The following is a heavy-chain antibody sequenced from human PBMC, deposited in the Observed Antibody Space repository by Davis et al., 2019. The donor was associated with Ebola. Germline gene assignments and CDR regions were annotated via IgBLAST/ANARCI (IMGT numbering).Heavy chain of an antibody. CDR3: ARDEPLTASLFDY. D-gene: IGHD2-21*02. Sequence: PGGSLRPSCAPPGFTFSSYRMNWVRKAPGKGLEWVSSISSSSSYIYYADSVKGRFTISRDNAKNSLYLQMNSLRAEDTAVYYCARDEPLTASLFDYWGQGTLVTVSS. J-gene: IGHJ4*02. CDR1: GFTFSSYR. V-gene: IGHV3-21*01. CDR2: ISSSSSYI.